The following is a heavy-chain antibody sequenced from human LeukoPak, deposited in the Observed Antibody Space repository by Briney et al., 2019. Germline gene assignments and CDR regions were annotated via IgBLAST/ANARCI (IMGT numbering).Heavy chain of an antibody. CDR3: ARHSASDDYGDYEPADY. CDR1: GYTFTNYG. CDR2: ISAYNGNT. J-gene: IGHJ4*02. V-gene: IGHV1-18*01. D-gene: IGHD4-17*01. Sequence: GASVKVSCKASGYTFTNYGISWVRQAPGQGLEWMGWISAYNGNTNYAQKLQGRVTMTTNASTSTAYMELRSLRSDDTAVYYCARHSASDDYGDYEPADYWGQGTLVTVSS.